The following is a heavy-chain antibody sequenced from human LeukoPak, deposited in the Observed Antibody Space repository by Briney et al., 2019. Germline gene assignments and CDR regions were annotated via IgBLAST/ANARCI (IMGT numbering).Heavy chain of an antibody. CDR2: INSDGSST. Sequence: GGSLRLSCAASGFTFSSYWMHWVRQALGKGLVWVSRINSDGSSTNYADSVKGRFTISRDNAKNTLYLQMNSLRAEDTAVYYCARGGGTSGWYGVDYWGQGTLVTVSS. V-gene: IGHV3-74*01. D-gene: IGHD6-19*01. J-gene: IGHJ4*02. CDR1: GFTFSSYW. CDR3: ARGGGTSGWYGVDY.